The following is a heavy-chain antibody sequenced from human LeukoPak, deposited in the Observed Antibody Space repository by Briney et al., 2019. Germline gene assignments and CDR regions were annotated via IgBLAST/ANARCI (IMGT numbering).Heavy chain of an antibody. J-gene: IGHJ4*02. CDR3: AGVGNYCDSSGFPDY. CDR1: GCSISSYY. D-gene: IGHD3-22*01. Sequence: PSETLSLTCTASGCSISSYYWSWIRQPPGKGLQWIGYIYYSGSTNYNPSLKIRVTISVDTSKNQFSLKLSSVTAADTPVYYCAGVGNYCDSSGFPDYWGKGTLVTVSS. V-gene: IGHV4-59*01. CDR2: IYYSGST.